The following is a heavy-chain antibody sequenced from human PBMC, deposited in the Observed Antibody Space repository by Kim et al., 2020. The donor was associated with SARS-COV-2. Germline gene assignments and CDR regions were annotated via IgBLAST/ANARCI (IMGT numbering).Heavy chain of an antibody. CDR3: AKDIVTEYQLLYYYYGMDV. V-gene: IGHV3-23*01. Sequence: GGSLRLSCAASGFTFSSYAMSWVRQAPGKGLEWVSAISGSGGSTYYADSVKGRFTISRDNSKNTLYLQMNSLRAEDTAVYYCAKDIVTEYQLLYYYYGMDVWGQGTTVTVSS. CDR1: GFTFSSYA. D-gene: IGHD2-2*01. CDR2: ISGSGGST. J-gene: IGHJ6*02.